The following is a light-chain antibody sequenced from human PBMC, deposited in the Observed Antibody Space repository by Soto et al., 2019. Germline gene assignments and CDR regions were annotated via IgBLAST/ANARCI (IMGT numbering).Light chain of an antibody. CDR3: QQYDSYWT. J-gene: IGKJ1*01. CDR1: HSISSS. CDR2: EAS. V-gene: IGKV1-5*03. Sequence: DIQMTQSPSTLSASVGDRVTITCRASHSISSSLAWYQQKPGKAPKVLIYEASNLQRGVPTRFSGGGFGRVFTLTISSVQPDDFATYYCQQYDSYWTFGQGTKVEIK.